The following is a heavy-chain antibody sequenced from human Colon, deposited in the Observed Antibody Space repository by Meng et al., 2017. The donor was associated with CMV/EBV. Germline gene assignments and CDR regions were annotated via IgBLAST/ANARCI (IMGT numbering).Heavy chain of an antibody. Sequence: SLTCSVSGDSISSGDYYWSWIRQPAGKGLEWIGYIYYSGSTYYNPSLKSRVTISLDTSKNQFSLNLKSVTAADTAVYYCARRYGPFDPWGPGTLVTVSS. CDR1: GDSISSGDYY. D-gene: IGHD5-18*01. CDR3: ARRYGPFDP. V-gene: IGHV4-30-4*01. J-gene: IGHJ5*02. CDR2: IYYSGST.